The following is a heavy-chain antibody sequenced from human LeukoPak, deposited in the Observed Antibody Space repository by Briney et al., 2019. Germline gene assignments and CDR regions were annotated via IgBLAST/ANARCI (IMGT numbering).Heavy chain of an antibody. Sequence: ASVKVSCKASGYTFTSYDITWVRLATGQGLEWMGWMNPNRGNTGYAQKFQGRVTMTRNTSISTAYMELSSLRSEDTAVYYCAVTTYFGSSGVDNWFDPWGQGTLLTVSS. J-gene: IGHJ5*02. D-gene: IGHD3-10*01. CDR3: AVTTYFGSSGVDNWFDP. CDR2: MNPNRGNT. CDR1: GYTFTSYD. V-gene: IGHV1-8*01.